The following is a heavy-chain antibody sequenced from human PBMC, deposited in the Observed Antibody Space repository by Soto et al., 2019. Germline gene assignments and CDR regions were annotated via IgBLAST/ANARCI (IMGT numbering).Heavy chain of an antibody. CDR3: ARMSSGYEPFDY. V-gene: IGHV1-69*13. CDR1: GGTFSGDA. CDR2: IIPIFGTA. Sequence: EASVKGSCQGSGGTFSGDASGWVRQAPGQGLEWMGGIIPIFGTANYAQKFQGRVTITADESTSTAYMELSSLRSEDTAVYYCARMSSGYEPFDYWGQGTLVTVSS. J-gene: IGHJ4*02. D-gene: IGHD3-22*01.